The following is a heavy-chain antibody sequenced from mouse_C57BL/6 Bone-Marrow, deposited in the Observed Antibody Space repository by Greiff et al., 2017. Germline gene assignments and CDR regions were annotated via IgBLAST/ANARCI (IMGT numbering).Heavy chain of an antibody. CDR3: AREYYYGSRDWYFDV. Sequence: EVQRVESGGGLVKPGGSLKLSCAASGFTFSDYGMHWVRQAPEKGLEWVAYISSGSSTIYYADTVKGRFTISRDHAKNTLFLQMTSLRSEDTAMYYCAREYYYGSRDWYFDVWGTGTTVTVSS. V-gene: IGHV5-17*01. J-gene: IGHJ1*03. CDR2: ISSGSSTI. D-gene: IGHD1-1*01. CDR1: GFTFSDYG.